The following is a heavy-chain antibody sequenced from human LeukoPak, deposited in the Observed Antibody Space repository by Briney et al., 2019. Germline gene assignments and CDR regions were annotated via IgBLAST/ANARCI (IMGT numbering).Heavy chain of an antibody. Sequence: SETLSLTCTVSGGSISSGDYYWSWIRQPPGKGLEWIGYIYYSGSTYYNPSLKSRVTISVDTSKNQFSLKLSSVTAADTAVYYCARVVGYCSGGSCYIFDYWGQGTLVTVSS. D-gene: IGHD2-15*01. CDR1: GGSISSGDYY. CDR2: IYYSGST. J-gene: IGHJ4*02. CDR3: ARVVGYCSGGSCYIFDY. V-gene: IGHV4-30-4*08.